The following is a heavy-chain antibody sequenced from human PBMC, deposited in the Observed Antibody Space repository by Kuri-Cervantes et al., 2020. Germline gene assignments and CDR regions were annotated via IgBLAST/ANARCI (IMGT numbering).Heavy chain of an antibody. V-gene: IGHV5-51*01. Sequence: VYLKISCKGYGYSFTSYWIGWLRQMPGKGLEWMGIIYPGDSDTRYSPSFQGQVTISADKSISTAYLQWSSLKASDTAMYYCARLNSNSEDYWGQGTLVTVSS. CDR3: ARLNSNSEDY. J-gene: IGHJ4*02. CDR2: IYPGDSDT. D-gene: IGHD4-11*01. CDR1: GYSFTSYW.